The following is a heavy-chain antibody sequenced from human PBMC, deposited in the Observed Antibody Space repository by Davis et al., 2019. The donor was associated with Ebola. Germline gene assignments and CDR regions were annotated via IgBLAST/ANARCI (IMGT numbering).Heavy chain of an antibody. CDR2: ISSSSSYI. Sequence: PGGSLRLSCAASGFTFSSYSMIWVRQAPGKGLEWVSSISSSSSYIYYADSVKGRFTISRDNAKNSLYLQMNSLRAEDTAVYYCARASFITGTTTGMDVWGQGTTVTVSS. CDR1: GFTFSSYS. CDR3: ARASFITGTTTGMDV. D-gene: IGHD1-7*01. J-gene: IGHJ6*02. V-gene: IGHV3-21*01.